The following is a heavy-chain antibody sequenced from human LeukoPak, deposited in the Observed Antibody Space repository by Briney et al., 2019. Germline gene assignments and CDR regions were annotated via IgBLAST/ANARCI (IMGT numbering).Heavy chain of an antibody. CDR1: GGSISSYY. V-gene: IGHV4-59*08. CDR3: ARHASDFWSGAEYYYYYYYMDV. Sequence: SETLSLTCTVSGGSISSYYWSWIRQPPGKGLEWIGYIYYSGSTNYNPSLKSRVTISVDTSKNQFSLKLSSVTAADTAVYYCARHASDFWSGAEYYYYYYYMDVWGKGATVTVSS. CDR2: IYYSGST. D-gene: IGHD3-3*01. J-gene: IGHJ6*03.